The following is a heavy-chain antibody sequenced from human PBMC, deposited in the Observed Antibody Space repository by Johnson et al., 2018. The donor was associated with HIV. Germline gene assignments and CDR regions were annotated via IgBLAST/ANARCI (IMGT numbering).Heavy chain of an antibody. V-gene: IGHV3-66*02. CDR2: IYSGGST. J-gene: IGHJ3*02. CDR3: AKDNSYGDLRDAFDI. Sequence: VQLVESGGGVVQPGRSLRLSCAASGFTVSSNYMSWVRQAPGKGLEWVSVIYSGGSTGYADSVKGRFTISRDNSKNTLYLQMNSLRAEDTAVYYCAKDNSYGDLRDAFDILGRGTMVAVSS. D-gene: IGHD4-17*01. CDR1: GFTVSSNY.